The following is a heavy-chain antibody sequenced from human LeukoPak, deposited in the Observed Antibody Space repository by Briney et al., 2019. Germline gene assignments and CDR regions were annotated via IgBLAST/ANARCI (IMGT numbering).Heavy chain of an antibody. CDR3: ARDVRKGLWPSTNWFDP. Sequence: PSETLSLTCTVSGSSISSSSYHWGWIRQPPGKGLEWIGSNYYSGSTYYNPSLKSRVTISVDTSKNQFSLKLSSVTAADTAVYYCARDVRKGLWPSTNWFDPWGQGTLVTVSS. V-gene: IGHV4-39*07. D-gene: IGHD2-2*01. CDR2: NYYSGST. J-gene: IGHJ5*02. CDR1: GSSISSSSYH.